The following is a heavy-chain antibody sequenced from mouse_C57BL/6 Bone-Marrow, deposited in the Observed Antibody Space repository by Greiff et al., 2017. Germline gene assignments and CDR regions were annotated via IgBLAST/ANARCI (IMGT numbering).Heavy chain of an antibody. CDR3: AKSVDDYPYAMDY. D-gene: IGHD2-4*01. CDR1: GYTFTSYW. J-gene: IGHJ4*01. V-gene: IGHV1-69*01. CDR2: IDPSDSYT. Sequence: QVQLQQPGAELVMPGASVKLSCKASGYTFTSYWMHWVKQRPGQGLEWIGEIDPSDSYTNYNQKFKGKSTLNVDKSSNTAYMQLSSLTSEDSAVYYCAKSVDDYPYAMDYWGQGTSVTVSA.